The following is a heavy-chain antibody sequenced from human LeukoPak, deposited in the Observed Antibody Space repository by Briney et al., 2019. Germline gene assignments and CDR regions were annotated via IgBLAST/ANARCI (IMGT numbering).Heavy chain of an antibody. V-gene: IGHV3-30*18. D-gene: IGHD6-19*01. Sequence: PGGSLRLSCAASGFTFSSYGMHWVRQAPGKGLEWVAVISYDGSNKYYADSVKGRFTISRDNSKNTLYLQMNSLRAEDTAVYYCAKDQDSSGPGYWGQGTLVTVSS. CDR1: GFTFSSYG. CDR2: ISYDGSNK. J-gene: IGHJ4*02. CDR3: AKDQDSSGPGY.